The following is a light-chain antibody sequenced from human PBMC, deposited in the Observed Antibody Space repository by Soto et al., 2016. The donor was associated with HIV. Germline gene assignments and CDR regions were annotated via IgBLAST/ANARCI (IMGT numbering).Light chain of an antibody. V-gene: IGLV3-21*03. J-gene: IGLJ3*02. CDR1: DIGSKS. CDR2: DDD. Sequence: SYELPQPPSVSVALGKTARITCGGNDIGSKSVHWYQQKPGQAPVLVVYDDDDRPSGIPERFSGSSSGNTATLTISRVEIGDEADYYCQVWDSSSDHWVFGGGTKLDRP. CDR3: QVWDSSSDHWV.